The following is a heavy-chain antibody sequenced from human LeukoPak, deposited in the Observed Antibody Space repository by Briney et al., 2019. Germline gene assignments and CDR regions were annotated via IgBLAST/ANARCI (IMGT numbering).Heavy chain of an antibody. Sequence: GGSLRLSCAASGFTFSSYGMHWVRQAPGKGLEWVAVIWYDGSNKYYADSVKGRFTISRDNSKNTLYLQMNSLRAEDTAVYYCARCMIVETSWFDPWGQGTLVTVSS. J-gene: IGHJ5*02. V-gene: IGHV3-33*01. D-gene: IGHD3-22*01. CDR2: IWYDGSNK. CDR1: GFTFSSYG. CDR3: ARCMIVETSWFDP.